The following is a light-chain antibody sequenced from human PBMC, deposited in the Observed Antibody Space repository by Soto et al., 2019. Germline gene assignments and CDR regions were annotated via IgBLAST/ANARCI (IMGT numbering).Light chain of an antibody. CDR3: QHYNSYSEA. V-gene: IGKV1-5*03. CDR1: QSINTY. Sequence: DIQMTQSPSSLSASVGDRVTITCRASQSINTYLNWYQQKPGKAPKLLIYKASTLKSGVPSRFSGSGSGTEFTLTISSLQPDDFATYYCQHYNSYSEAFGQGTKVELK. J-gene: IGKJ1*01. CDR2: KAS.